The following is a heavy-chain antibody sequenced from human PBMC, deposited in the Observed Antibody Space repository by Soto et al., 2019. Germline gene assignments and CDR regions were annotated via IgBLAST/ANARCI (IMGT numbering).Heavy chain of an antibody. D-gene: IGHD3-22*01. J-gene: IGHJ6*02. V-gene: IGHV1-69*13. CDR2: IIPMFATR. Sequence: SVKVSCKASAGTFSSYAMNWVRQAPGQGLEWMGGIIPMFATRNYAQKFQGRVTITADESTRTAYMELSSLRSEDTAVYFCARARISMIVGGAYYYAMDAWGQGPRSPSP. CDR1: AGTFSSYA. CDR3: ARARISMIVGGAYYYAMDA.